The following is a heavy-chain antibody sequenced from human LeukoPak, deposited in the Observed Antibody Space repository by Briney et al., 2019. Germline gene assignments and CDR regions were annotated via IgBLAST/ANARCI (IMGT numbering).Heavy chain of an antibody. CDR1: GFIFSDYS. CDR3: ARDNNWGSDY. Sequence: GGSLRPSCAASGFIFSDYSMNWVRQAPGKGLEWVSNIRGSASGLGSGMYYADSVKGRFTISRDDAKNSLYLQMSSLRAEDTAFYYCARDNNWGSDYWGQGALVTVSS. CDR2: IRGSASGLGSGM. V-gene: IGHV3-48*04. D-gene: IGHD7-27*01. J-gene: IGHJ4*02.